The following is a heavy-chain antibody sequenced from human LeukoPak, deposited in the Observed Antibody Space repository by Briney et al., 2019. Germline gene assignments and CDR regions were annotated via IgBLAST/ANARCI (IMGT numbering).Heavy chain of an antibody. J-gene: IGHJ6*03. CDR1: GGAFSSYA. CDR2: IIPIFGTA. CDR3: ARDWGDSSSLLSHYYYMDV. D-gene: IGHD6-6*01. Sequence: AAVKVSCKASGGAFSSYASSCVRQAPGQGLEWMGGIIPIFGTANYAQKFQGRVTINADESTSTAYMELSSLRSEDTAVYYCARDWGDSSSLLSHYYYMDVWGKGTTVTVSS. V-gene: IGHV1-69*13.